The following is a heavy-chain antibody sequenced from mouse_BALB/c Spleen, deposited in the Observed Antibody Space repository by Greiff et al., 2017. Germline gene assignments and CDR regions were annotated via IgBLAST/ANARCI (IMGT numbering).Heavy chain of an antibody. Sequence: EVQLVESGGGLVKPGGSLKLSCAASGFTFSSYAMSWVRQTPEKRLEWVASISSGGSTYYPDSVKGRFTISRDNARNILYLQMSSLRSEDTAMYYCARWLLRDAMDYWGQGTSVTVSS. J-gene: IGHJ4*01. D-gene: IGHD2-3*01. CDR2: ISSGGST. V-gene: IGHV5-6-5*01. CDR3: ARWLLRDAMDY. CDR1: GFTFSSYA.